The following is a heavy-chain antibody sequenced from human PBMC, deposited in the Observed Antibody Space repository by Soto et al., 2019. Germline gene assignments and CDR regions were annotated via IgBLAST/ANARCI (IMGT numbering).Heavy chain of an antibody. Sequence: QVQLQESGPGLVKPSQTLSLTCLVSGASVSGDGSYCIWIRQHPGKGLEFIGYIHNSGSTYSNPSLENLVAMSIDTSKNQFSLRLSSVTAADSAVYFCARDLGSEQWFFDNWGQGILVTVSS. CDR3: ARDLGSEQWFFDN. V-gene: IGHV4-31*01. CDR2: IHNSGST. J-gene: IGHJ4*02. CDR1: GASVSGDGSY. D-gene: IGHD6-19*01.